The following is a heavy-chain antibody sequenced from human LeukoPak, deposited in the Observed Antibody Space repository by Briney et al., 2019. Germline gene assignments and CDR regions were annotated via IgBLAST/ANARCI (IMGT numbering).Heavy chain of an antibody. V-gene: IGHV3-7*01. CDR2: INLDGNDK. CDR3: VRSGSYFYK. Sequence: GGSLRLSCAASGFIFSSHWMSWVRQAPGKGLEWVANINLDGNDKNYVDSVKGRFTISRDNAKNSLYLQMNSLRAEDTTMYYCVRSGSYFYKWGQGTLVTVSS. CDR1: GFIFSSHW. D-gene: IGHD1-26*01. J-gene: IGHJ4*02.